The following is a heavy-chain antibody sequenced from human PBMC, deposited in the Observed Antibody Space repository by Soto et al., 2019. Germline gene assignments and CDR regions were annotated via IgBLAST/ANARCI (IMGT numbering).Heavy chain of an antibody. CDR3: ARLWKADTAMEYYYYGMDV. J-gene: IGHJ6*02. CDR2: IYPGDSDT. V-gene: IGHV5-51*01. CDR1: GYSFTSYW. D-gene: IGHD5-18*01. Sequence: GESLQISCKGSGYSFTSYWICWVRQMPGKGLEWMGIIYPGDSDTRYSPSFQGQVTISADKSISTAYLQWSSLKASDTAMYYCARLWKADTAMEYYYYGMDVWGQGTTVTVSS.